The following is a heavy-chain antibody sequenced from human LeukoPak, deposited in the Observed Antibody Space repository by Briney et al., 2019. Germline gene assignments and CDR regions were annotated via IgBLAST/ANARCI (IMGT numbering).Heavy chain of an antibody. J-gene: IGHJ6*03. CDR3: ASSAYESSGYGGYYMDV. Sequence: SETLSLTCTVSGYSISSGYYWGWIRQPPGKGLEWIGSIYHSGSTYYNPSLKSRVTISVDTSKNQFSLKLSSVTAAGTAVYYCASSAYESSGYGGYYMDVWGKGTTVTVSS. CDR1: GYSISSGYY. V-gene: IGHV4-38-2*02. D-gene: IGHD3-22*01. CDR2: IYHSGST.